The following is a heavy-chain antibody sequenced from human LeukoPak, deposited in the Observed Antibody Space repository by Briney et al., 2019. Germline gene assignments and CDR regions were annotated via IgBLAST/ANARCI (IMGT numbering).Heavy chain of an antibody. D-gene: IGHD1-26*01. CDR2: TIPIFGTA. V-gene: IGHV1-69*13. J-gene: IGHJ6*02. CDR3: ASPVGATPYYYYGMDV. CDR1: GGTFSSYA. Sequence: ASVKVSCKASGGTFSSYAISWVRQAPGQGLEWMGGTIPIFGTANYAQKFQGKVTITADESTSTAYMELSSLRSEDTAVYYCASPVGATPYYYYGMDVWGQGTTVTVSS.